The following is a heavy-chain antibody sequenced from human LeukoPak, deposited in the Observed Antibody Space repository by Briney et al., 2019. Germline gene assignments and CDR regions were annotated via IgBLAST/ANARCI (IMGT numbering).Heavy chain of an antibody. V-gene: IGHV4-59*08. J-gene: IGHJ4*02. CDR3: ARGGHLIRYYFDY. CDR2: IYYSGST. CDR1: GGSISSYY. D-gene: IGHD3-3*02. Sequence: SETLSLTCTVSGGSISSYYWSWIRQPPGKGLEWIGYIYYSGSTNYNPSLKSRVTISVDTSKSQFSLKLSSVTAADTAVYYCARGGHLIRYYFDYWGQGTLVTVSS.